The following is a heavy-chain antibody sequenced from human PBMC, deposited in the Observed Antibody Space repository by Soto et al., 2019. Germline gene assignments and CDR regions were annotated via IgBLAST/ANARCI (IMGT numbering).Heavy chain of an antibody. CDR1: GSTFRNHI. CDR2: VIPMLDIT. D-gene: IGHD5-12*01. V-gene: IGHV1-69*08. CDR3: VRDSPIGSTFSGHDDIDS. Sequence: QVQLVQSGAEVKKPGSSVKVSCKASGSTFRNHIITWVRQAPGQGLEWMGRVIPMLDITNYAQKFQGRVTITAGKSTTTAYMEVSSLSSEVTAVYYCVRDSPIGSTFSGHDDIDSWGQGTLVTVSS. J-gene: IGHJ4*02.